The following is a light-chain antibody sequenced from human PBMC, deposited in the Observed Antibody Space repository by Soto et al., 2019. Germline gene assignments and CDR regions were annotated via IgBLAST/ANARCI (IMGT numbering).Light chain of an antibody. V-gene: IGKV1-12*01. CDR3: QQATSFPLT. Sequence: DIQMTQSPSSVSASVGDRVTITCRASQGISSCLAWYQQKLGKAPKPLNYAASSLQTGGPSRFSGSGSGTDFTLTISSLQPEDFGTYYGQQATSFPLTVGGGPKVEIK. J-gene: IGKJ4*01. CDR1: QGISSC. CDR2: AAS.